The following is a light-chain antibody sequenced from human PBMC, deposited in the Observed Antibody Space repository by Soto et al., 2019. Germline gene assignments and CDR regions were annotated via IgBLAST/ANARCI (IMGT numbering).Light chain of an antibody. CDR3: QKYNSSPLT. Sequence: DIQMTQSPSFLSASVGDRVTITCRASQGIRTYLAWYQQKPGKAPKLLIYAASTLQSGDPSRFSGSGSGTDFTPTNSSLQPEDVATYYCQKYNSSPLTFGQGTQLEIK. J-gene: IGKJ5*01. CDR2: AAS. CDR1: QGIRTY. V-gene: IGKV1-27*01.